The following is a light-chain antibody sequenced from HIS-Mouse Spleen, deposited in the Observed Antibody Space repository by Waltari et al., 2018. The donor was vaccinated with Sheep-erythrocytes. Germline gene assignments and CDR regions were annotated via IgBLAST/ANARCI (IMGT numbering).Light chain of an antibody. Sequence: HSVLTQPPSASGTPGPRLTISCSCSSFNLVSKSSNWYQQLPGTAPKLPISSNNQRPSGVPDRYSGSKSGTSASLAISGLQSEDEADYYCAAWDDSLNGPVFGGGTKLTVL. V-gene: IGLV1-44*01. CDR3: AAWDDSLNGPV. CDR2: SNN. CDR1: SFNLVSKS. J-gene: IGLJ3*02.